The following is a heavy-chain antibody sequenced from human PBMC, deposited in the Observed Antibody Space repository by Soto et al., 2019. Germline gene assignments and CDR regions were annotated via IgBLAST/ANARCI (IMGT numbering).Heavy chain of an antibody. J-gene: IGHJ5*02. D-gene: IGHD6-13*01. CDR2: IYHSGST. V-gene: IGHV4-4*02. CDR3: VGSVDSSILSP. CDR1: GGSISSSNW. Sequence: QVQLQESGPGLVKPSGTLSLTCAVSGGSISSSNWWSWVRQPPGKGLEWIGEIYHSGSTNYNQSLKSLVTISVDKSKNQFSLKLSSVTAADTAVYYCVGSVDSSILSPWGQGTLVTVSS.